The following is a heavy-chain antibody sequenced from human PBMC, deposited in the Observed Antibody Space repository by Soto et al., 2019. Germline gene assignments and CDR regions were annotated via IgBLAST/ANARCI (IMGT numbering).Heavy chain of an antibody. D-gene: IGHD3-16*02. CDR2: IRFDGTNI. CDR3: ARQIYDYVWGSYRYLTYFDY. CDR1: GLLFSGYG. Sequence: GGSLRLSCAVPGLLFSGYGMHWVRQAPGKGLEWVAIIRFDGTNIEYADSVRGRFTISRDNSKNMLYLQMNSLRVEDTAVYYCARQIYDYVWGSYRYLTYFDYWGQGTLVTVSS. J-gene: IGHJ4*02. V-gene: IGHV3-33*01.